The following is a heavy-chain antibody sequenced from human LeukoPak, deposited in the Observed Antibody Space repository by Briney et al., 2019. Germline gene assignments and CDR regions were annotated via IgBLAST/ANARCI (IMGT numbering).Heavy chain of an antibody. V-gene: IGHV3-15*01. Sequence: GGSLRLSCAASGFTFSNARMSWVRQAPGKGLEWVGRIKSKTDGGTTDYAAPVKGRFTISRDDSKNTLYLQMNSLKTEDTAVYYCTTDYHCSGGSCYSVVSVYWGQGTLVTVSS. CDR3: TTDYHCSGGSCYSVVSVY. CDR2: IKSKTDGGTT. CDR1: GFTFSNAR. D-gene: IGHD2-15*01. J-gene: IGHJ4*02.